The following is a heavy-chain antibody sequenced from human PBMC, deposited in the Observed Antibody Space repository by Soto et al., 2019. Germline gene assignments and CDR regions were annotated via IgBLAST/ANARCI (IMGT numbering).Heavy chain of an antibody. Sequence: VTGPEPVNPTQTLTLACPFSGFSLSTSGVGVVWIRQPPGKALEWLALIYWNDDKRYSPSLKSRLTITKDTSKNQVVLTMTNMDPVDTATEYGAHRRAPVVQMGYFDRWGRGTLVTFSS. CDR1: GFSLSTSGVG. CDR3: AHRRAPVVQMGYFDR. CDR2: IYWNDDK. V-gene: IGHV2-5*01. J-gene: IGHJ2*01. D-gene: IGHD2-15*01.